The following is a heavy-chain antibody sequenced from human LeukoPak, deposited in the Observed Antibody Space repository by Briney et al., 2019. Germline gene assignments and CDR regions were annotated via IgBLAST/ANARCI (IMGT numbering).Heavy chain of an antibody. D-gene: IGHD4-17*01. CDR2: IKRHGSEK. CDR1: GFTFSNYW. CDR3: ARVIGSYGDSAY. Sequence: GGSLRLSCAASGFTFSNYWMSWVRQAPGKRLEWVADIKRHGSEKHYVDAVKGRFTISRDNAKNSLYLQMNSLRAEDTAVYYCARVIGSYGDSAYWGQGTLVTVSS. V-gene: IGHV3-7*01. J-gene: IGHJ4*02.